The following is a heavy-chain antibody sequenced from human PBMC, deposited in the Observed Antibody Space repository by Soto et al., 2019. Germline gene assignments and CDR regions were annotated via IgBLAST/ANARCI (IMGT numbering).Heavy chain of an antibody. CDR2: INHSGST. D-gene: IGHD6-19*01. J-gene: IGHJ6*02. CDR3: ARSRTQWLVSPRGDYYYGMDV. CDR1: GGSFSGYY. Sequence: PSETLSLTCAVYGGSFSGYYWSWIRQPPGPGLEWIGEINHSGSTNYNPSLKSRVTISVDTSKNQFSLKLSSVTAADTAVYYCARSRTQWLVSPRGDYYYGMDVWGQGTTVTVSS. V-gene: IGHV4-34*01.